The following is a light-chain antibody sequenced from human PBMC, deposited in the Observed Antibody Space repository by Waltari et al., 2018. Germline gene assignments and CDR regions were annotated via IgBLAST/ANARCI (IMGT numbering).Light chain of an antibody. J-gene: IGLJ1*01. CDR1: SPNLGSNY. V-gene: IGLV1-47*01. CDR2: RNN. CDR3: ATWDDSLSGPV. Sequence: QSVLTQPPSASGTPGQRVTISCSGSSPNLGSNYVYWYQQPPGTAPKLLMYRNNQRPSGVSDRFSGSKSGTSASLAISGLRSEDEVDYYCATWDDSLSGPVFGTGTKVIVL.